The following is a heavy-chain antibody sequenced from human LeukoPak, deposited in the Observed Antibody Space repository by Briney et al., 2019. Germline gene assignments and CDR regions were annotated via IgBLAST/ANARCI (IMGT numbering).Heavy chain of an antibody. CDR2: IYHSGST. Sequence: SETLSLTCAVSGYSISSSYYWGWIRQPPGKGLEWIGSIYHSGSTYYNPSLKSRVTISVDTSKNQFSLKLSSVTAADTAVYYCARGTVTTDYYYGMDVWGKGTTVTVSS. J-gene: IGHJ6*04. D-gene: IGHD4-17*01. CDR1: GYSISSSYY. CDR3: ARGTVTTDYYYGMDV. V-gene: IGHV4-38-2*01.